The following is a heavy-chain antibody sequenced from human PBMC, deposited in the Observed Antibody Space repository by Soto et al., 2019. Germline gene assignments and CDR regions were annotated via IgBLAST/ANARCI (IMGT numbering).Heavy chain of an antibody. CDR2: ISGSGGST. J-gene: IGHJ4*02. D-gene: IGHD3-9*01. CDR1: GFTFSSYA. CDR3: AKGGDLTGYYTEFDY. Sequence: EVQLLESGGGLVQPGGSLRLSCAASGFTFSSYAMSWVRQAPGKGLEWVSAISGSGGSTYYADSVKGRFTISRDNSKNERCLQMYSLRAEDTAVYYCAKGGDLTGYYTEFDYWGQGTLVTVSS. V-gene: IGHV3-23*01.